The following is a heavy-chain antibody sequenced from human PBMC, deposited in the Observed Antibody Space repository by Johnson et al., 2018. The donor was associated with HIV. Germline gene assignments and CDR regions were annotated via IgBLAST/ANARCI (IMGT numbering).Heavy chain of an antibody. CDR2: ISGDGSSS. J-gene: IGHJ3*02. D-gene: IGHD4-23*01. CDR3: ARATVESAFDI. V-gene: IGHV3-23*04. CDR1: GFTFSSYA. Sequence: VQLVESGGGLVQPGGSLRLSCAASGFTFSSYAMSWVRQAPGKGLMWVSRISGDGSSSSYADSVKGRFTISRDNSKNTLYLQMNSLRAEDTAVYYCARATVESAFDIWGQGTMVTVSS.